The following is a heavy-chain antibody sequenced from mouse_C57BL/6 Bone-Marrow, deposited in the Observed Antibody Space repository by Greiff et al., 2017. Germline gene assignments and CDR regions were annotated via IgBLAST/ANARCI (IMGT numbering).Heavy chain of an antibody. CDR3: ARKPPYYFFMDY. CDR2: ISNLAYSI. V-gene: IGHV5-15*01. CDR1: GFTFSDYG. Sequence: EVKLMESGGGLVQPGGSLKLSCAASGFTFSDYGMAWVRQAPRKGPEWVAFISNLAYSIYYADTVTGRFTISRENAKTTLYLEMSSLRSEDTAMYYCARKPPYYFFMDYWGQGTSVTVSS. J-gene: IGHJ4*01. D-gene: IGHD2-10*01.